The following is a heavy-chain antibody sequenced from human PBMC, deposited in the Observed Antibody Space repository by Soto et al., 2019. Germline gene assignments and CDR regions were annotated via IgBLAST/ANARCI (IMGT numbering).Heavy chain of an antibody. J-gene: IGHJ4*02. V-gene: IGHV3-21*01. CDR1: GFTFSSYS. CDR2: ISSSSSYI. Sequence: EVQLVESGGGLVKPGGSLRLSCAASGFTFSSYSMNWVRQAPGKGLEWVSSISSSSSYIYYEDSVKGRFTISRDNAKNSLYLQMNSLRAEDTAVYYCAPNPDIAVDFDYWGEGTLVTVSS. CDR3: APNPDIAVDFDY. D-gene: IGHD6-19*01.